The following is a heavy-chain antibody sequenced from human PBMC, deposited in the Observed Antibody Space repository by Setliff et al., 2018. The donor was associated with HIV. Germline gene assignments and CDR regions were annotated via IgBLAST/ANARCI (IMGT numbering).Heavy chain of an antibody. CDR1: GGTFSSYA. D-gene: IGHD2-15*01. CDR2: IIPIFGTA. CDR3: ARERGKYCSGGRCYKENAFDL. V-gene: IGHV1-69*13. J-gene: IGHJ3*01. Sequence: SVKVSCKASGGTFSSYAISWVRQAPGQGLEWMGGIIPIFGTANYAQKFQGRVTITADESTSTAYMELNSLSPEDTAVYYCARERGKYCSGGRCYKENAFDLWGQGTMVTVSS.